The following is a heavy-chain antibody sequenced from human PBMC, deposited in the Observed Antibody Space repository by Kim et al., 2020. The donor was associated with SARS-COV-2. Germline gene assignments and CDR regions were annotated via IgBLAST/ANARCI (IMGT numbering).Heavy chain of an antibody. CDR1: GGSFSGYY. J-gene: IGHJ4*02. V-gene: IGHV4-34*01. D-gene: IGHD3-22*01. Sequence: SETLSLTCAVYGGSFSGYYWSWIRQPPGKGLEWIGEINHSGSTNYNPSLKSRVTISVDTSKNQFSLNLSSVTAADTAVYYCARGHGYLLYFDYWGQGTLVTVSS. CDR3: ARGHGYLLYFDY. CDR2: INHSGST.